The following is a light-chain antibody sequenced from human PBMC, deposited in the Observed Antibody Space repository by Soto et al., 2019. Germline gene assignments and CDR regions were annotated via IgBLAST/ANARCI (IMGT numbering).Light chain of an antibody. Sequence: EIVLTQTPLSLSVTPGQSASISCKSSQSLLHSDGKTYLYWYLQRPGQPPQLLMYEVSNRFSGVAERFSGSGSGTDFTLEISRVEAEDVGLYSCLQTKQLPLTFGHGTKVEVK. CDR2: EVS. CDR1: QSLLHSDGKTY. CDR3: LQTKQLPLT. J-gene: IGKJ1*01. V-gene: IGKV2D-29*01.